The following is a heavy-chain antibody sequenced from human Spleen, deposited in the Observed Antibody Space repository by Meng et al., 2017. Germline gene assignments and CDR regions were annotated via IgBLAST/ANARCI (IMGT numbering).Heavy chain of an antibody. CDR2: IDRSGTT. V-gene: IGHV4-38-2*02. D-gene: IGHD3-9*01. J-gene: IGHJ4*02. CDR1: GYSISSGYY. Sequence: SETLSLTCTVSGYSISSGYYWGWIRQPPGKGLEWIGSIDRSGTTYYNPSLKSRLTMSVHTSKNQFSLKLSSVTAADTAVYYCARGYYDILTGYYPLDYWGQGTLVTVSS. CDR3: ARGYYDILTGYYPLDY.